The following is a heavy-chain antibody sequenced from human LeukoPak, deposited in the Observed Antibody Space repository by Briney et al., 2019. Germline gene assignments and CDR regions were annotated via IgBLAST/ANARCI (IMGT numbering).Heavy chain of an antibody. Sequence: SQTLSLTCAISGDSVSSNSAAWNWIRQSPSRGLEWLGRTYYRSKWYNDYAVSVKSRITINPDTSKNQFSLQLNSVTPEDTAVYYCALGHYHDSSGYYLLEAFDIWGQGTMVTVSS. CDR2: TYYRSKWYN. CDR1: GDSVSSNSAA. CDR3: ALGHYHDSSGYYLLEAFDI. V-gene: IGHV6-1*01. J-gene: IGHJ3*02. D-gene: IGHD3-22*01.